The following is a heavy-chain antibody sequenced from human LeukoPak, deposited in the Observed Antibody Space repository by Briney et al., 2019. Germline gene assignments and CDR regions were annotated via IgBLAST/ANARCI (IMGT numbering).Heavy chain of an antibody. Sequence: ASVKVSCKASGYTFTGYYMHWVRQAPGQGLEWMGWINPNSGGTNYAQKFQGWVTMTRDTSISTAYMELSRLRSDDTAVYYCARDSRRNYGDPIYYFDYWGQGTLVTVSS. V-gene: IGHV1-2*04. J-gene: IGHJ4*02. CDR2: INPNSGGT. CDR1: GYTFTGYY. CDR3: ARDSRRNYGDPIYYFDY. D-gene: IGHD4-17*01.